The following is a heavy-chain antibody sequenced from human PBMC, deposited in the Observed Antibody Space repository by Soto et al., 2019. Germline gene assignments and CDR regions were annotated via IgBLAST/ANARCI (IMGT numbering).Heavy chain of an antibody. D-gene: IGHD6-13*01. J-gene: IGHJ3*02. Sequence: SVKVSCKASGYTFTGYYMHWVRQAPVQGLEWMGWINPNSGGTNYAQKFQGRVTMTRDTSISTAYMELSRLRSDDTAVYYCAREVQQQLVRTDAFDIWGQGTMVTVSS. CDR3: AREVQQQLVRTDAFDI. V-gene: IGHV1-2*02. CDR1: GYTFTGYY. CDR2: INPNSGGT.